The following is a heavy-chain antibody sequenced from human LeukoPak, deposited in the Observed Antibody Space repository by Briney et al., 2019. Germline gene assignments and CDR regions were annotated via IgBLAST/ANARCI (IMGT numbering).Heavy chain of an antibody. CDR1: GFTFSIYW. Sequence: PGGSLRLSCAASGFTFSIYWMSWVRQAPGKGLEWVANIKQDGSEKYYVDSVKGRFTISRDNSKNTLYLQKNSLRAEDTAVYYCARDRGGADDFWSGYYTGYFDYWGQGTLVTVSS. CDR2: IKQDGSEK. CDR3: ARDRGGADDFWSGYYTGYFDY. V-gene: IGHV3-7*01. J-gene: IGHJ4*02. D-gene: IGHD3-3*01.